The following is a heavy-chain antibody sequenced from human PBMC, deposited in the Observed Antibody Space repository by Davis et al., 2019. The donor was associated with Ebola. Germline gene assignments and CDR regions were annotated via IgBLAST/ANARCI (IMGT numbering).Heavy chain of an antibody. V-gene: IGHV1-18*04. CDR2: ISAYNGNT. D-gene: IGHD3-10*01. CDR3: ERVGSWVGGGDSSVP. Sequence: AASVKVSCKASGYTFTSYGISWVRQAPGQGLEWMGWISAYNGNTNYAQKLQGRVTMTTDTSTSTAYMELGSLRSDERAVYYCERVGSWVGGGDSSVPWGQGTLVTVSS. J-gene: IGHJ5*02. CDR1: GYTFTSYG.